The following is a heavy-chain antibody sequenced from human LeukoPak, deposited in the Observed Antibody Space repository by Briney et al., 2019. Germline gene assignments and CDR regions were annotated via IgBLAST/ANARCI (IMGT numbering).Heavy chain of an antibody. D-gene: IGHD2-15*01. Sequence: GSLRLSCAASGFTFSSYSMNWVRQAPGKGLEWVSSISSSSSYIYYADSVKGRFTISRDNAKNSLYLQMNSLRAEDTAVYYCARKYCSGGSCNWDYWGQGTLVTVSS. CDR3: ARKYCSGGSCNWDY. CDR1: GFTFSSYS. J-gene: IGHJ4*02. CDR2: ISSSSSYI. V-gene: IGHV3-21*01.